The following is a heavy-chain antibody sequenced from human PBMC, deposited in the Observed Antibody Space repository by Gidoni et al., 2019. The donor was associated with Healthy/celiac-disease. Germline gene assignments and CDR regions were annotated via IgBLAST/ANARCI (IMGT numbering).Heavy chain of an antibody. J-gene: IGHJ4*02. CDR1: GFTFSSYA. CDR3: ARVPERYCSGGSCSGFDY. Sequence: QVQLVESGGGVVQPGRSLRLSCAASGFTFSSYAMHWVRQAPGKGLEWVAVISYDGSNKYYADSVKGRFTISRDNSKNTLYLQMNSLRAEDTAVYYCARVPERYCSGGSCSGFDYWGQGTLVTVSS. D-gene: IGHD2-15*01. V-gene: IGHV3-30-3*01. CDR2: ISYDGSNK.